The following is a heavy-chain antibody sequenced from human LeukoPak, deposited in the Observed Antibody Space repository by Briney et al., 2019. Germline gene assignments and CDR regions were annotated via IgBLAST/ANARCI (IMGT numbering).Heavy chain of an antibody. CDR2: IYTSGST. J-gene: IGHJ5*02. CDR1: GGSISSYY. Sequence: SETLSLTCTVSGGSISSYYWSWIRQPAGKGLEWIGRIYTSGSTNYNPSLKSRVTMSVDTTKNQFSLKLSSVTAADTAVYYCARGYYDSSGRYNWFDPWGQGTLVTVSS. D-gene: IGHD3-22*01. V-gene: IGHV4-4*07. CDR3: ARGYYDSSGRYNWFDP.